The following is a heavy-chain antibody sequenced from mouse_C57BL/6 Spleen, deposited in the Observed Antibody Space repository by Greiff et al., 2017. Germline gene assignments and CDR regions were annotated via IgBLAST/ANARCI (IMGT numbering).Heavy chain of an antibody. V-gene: IGHV1-72*01. D-gene: IGHD1-1*01. J-gene: IGHJ4*01. CDR2: IDPNSGGT. CDR1: GYTFTSYW. CDR3: ANYYGSTHYYAMDY. Sequence: VQLQQPGAELVKPGASVKLSCKASGYTFTSYWMHWVKQRPGRGLEWIGRIDPNSGGTKYNEKFKSKATLTVDKPSSTAYMQLSSLTSEDSAVYYCANYYGSTHYYAMDYWGQGTSVTVSS.